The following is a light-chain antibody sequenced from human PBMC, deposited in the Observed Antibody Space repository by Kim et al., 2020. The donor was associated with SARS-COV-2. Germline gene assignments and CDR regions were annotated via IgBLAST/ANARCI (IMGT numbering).Light chain of an antibody. CDR1: QSVSSSY. Sequence: SLSQGERATISCRASQSVSSSYLAWYQQKPGQAPRLLIYGASSRATGIPDRFSGSGSGTDFTLTISRLEPEDFAVYYCQQYGSSPLGQGTRLEIK. CDR3: QQYGSSP. J-gene: IGKJ5*01. CDR2: GAS. V-gene: IGKV3-20*01.